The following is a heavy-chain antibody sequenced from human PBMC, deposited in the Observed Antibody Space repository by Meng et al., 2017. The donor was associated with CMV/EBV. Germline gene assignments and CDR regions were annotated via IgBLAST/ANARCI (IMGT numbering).Heavy chain of an antibody. CDR3: RLGHYSQD. J-gene: IGHJ4*02. D-gene: IGHD4-17*01. Sequence: YLVESGGGLVQPGGSLRLSCAASGSPISNYWMSWVRQAPGKGLEWVANIKSDGSERYYVDSVKGRFSISRDNADNSLYLQMNNLRAEDTAVYYCRLGHYSQDWGQGTLVTVSS. CDR1: GSPISNYW. CDR2: IKSDGSER. V-gene: IGHV3-7*02.